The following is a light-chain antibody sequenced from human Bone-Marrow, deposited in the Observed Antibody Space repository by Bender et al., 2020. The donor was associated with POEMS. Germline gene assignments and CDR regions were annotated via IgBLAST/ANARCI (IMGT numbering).Light chain of an antibody. V-gene: IGLV1-44*01. CDR2: SSH. CDR3: QSYDSSVSAVV. Sequence: QSVLTQPPSASGTPGQRVTISCSGGSSNIGAHAVNWYQHLPGTAPKLLIYSSHRRPSEVPDRFSGSRSGTSASLAISGLQSEDEADYYCQSYDSSVSAVVFGGGTKVTVL. J-gene: IGLJ2*01. CDR1: SSNIGAHA.